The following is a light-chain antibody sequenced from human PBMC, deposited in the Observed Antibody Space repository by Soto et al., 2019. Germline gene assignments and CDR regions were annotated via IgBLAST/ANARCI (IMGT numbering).Light chain of an antibody. Sequence: IRMTQSPSSFSASTGDRVTITCRASQGISSYLAWYQQKPGKAPKLLIYAASTLQSGVPSRFSGSGSGTDFTLTISCLQSEDFATYYCQQYYSYGWTFGQGTKVDIK. J-gene: IGKJ1*01. CDR3: QQYYSYGWT. CDR2: AAS. V-gene: IGKV1-8*01. CDR1: QGISSY.